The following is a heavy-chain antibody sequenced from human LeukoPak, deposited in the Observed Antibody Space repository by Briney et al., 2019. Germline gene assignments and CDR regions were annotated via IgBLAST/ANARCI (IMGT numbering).Heavy chain of an antibody. J-gene: IGHJ4*02. CDR2: IIPIFGTA. CDR3: ASLMGTAMVNFDY. V-gene: IGHV1-69*13. CDR1: GYTFTSYG. D-gene: IGHD5-18*01. Sequence: GASVKVSCKTSGYTFTSYGISWVRQAPGQGLEWMGGIIPIFGTANYAQKFQGRVTITADESTSTAYMELSSLRSEDTAVYYCASLMGTAMVNFDYWGQGTLVTVSS.